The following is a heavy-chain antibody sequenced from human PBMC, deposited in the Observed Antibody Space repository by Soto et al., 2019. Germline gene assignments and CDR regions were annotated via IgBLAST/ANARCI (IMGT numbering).Heavy chain of an antibody. V-gene: IGHV1-69*02. CDR3: ADRVVADTGMDV. J-gene: IGHJ6*04. D-gene: IGHD2-15*01. Sequence: QVQLVQSGAEVKKPGSSVKVSCKASGGTFSSYPISWVRQAPGQGLEWMGRSIPILGIANCAQKFQGRVTITADKATSTAYMELSSLRSGATVVYCCADRVVADTGMDVWGKGPTVTVSS. CDR1: GGTFSSYP. CDR2: SIPILGIA.